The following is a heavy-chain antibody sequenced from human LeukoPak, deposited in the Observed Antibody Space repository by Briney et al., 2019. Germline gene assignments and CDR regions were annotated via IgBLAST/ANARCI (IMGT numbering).Heavy chain of an antibody. CDR2: IYYSGST. D-gene: IGHD2-2*01. J-gene: IGHJ5*02. Sequence: SETLSLTCTVSGGSISSYYWSWIRQPPGKGLEWIGYIYYSGSTNSNPSLKSRVTISVDTSKNQFSLKLSSVTAADTAVYYCASQVAVLNWFDPWGQGTLVTVSS. CDR1: GGSISSYY. V-gene: IGHV4-59*08. CDR3: ASQVAVLNWFDP.